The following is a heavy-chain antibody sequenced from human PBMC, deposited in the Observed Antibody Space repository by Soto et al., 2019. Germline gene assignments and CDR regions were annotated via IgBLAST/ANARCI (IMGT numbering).Heavy chain of an antibody. V-gene: IGHV1-69*12. J-gene: IGHJ4*02. CDR2: IIPIFGTA. CDR3: ARGYSSSWAYDFDY. CDR1: GGTFSSYA. Sequence: QVQLVQSGAEVKKPGSSVKVSCKASGGTFSSYAISWVRQAPGQGLEWMGGIIPIFGTANYAQKFQGRVTITADESTSTAYMERSSLRSEDTAVYYCARGYSSSWAYDFDYWGQGTLVTVSS. D-gene: IGHD6-13*01.